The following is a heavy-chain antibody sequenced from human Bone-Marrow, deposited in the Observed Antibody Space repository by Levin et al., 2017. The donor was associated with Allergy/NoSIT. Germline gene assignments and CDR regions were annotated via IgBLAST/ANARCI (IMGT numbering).Heavy chain of an antibody. D-gene: IGHD1-26*01. CDR2: INPDGGGT. J-gene: IGHJ3*01. Sequence: ASVKVSCKGSGYTFTDYYIHWIRQAPGQGLEWMGRINPDGGGTKLSQKFEGRVTLTSDTSMRTVNMELISLRSDDTAVYFCARDLVGVDAFDFWGQGTLVIVSS. CDR1: GYTFTDYY. V-gene: IGHV1-2*02. CDR3: ARDLVGVDAFDF.